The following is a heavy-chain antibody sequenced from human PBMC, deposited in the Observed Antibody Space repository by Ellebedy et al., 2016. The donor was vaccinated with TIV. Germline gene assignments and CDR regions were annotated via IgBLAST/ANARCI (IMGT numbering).Heavy chain of an antibody. CDR1: GYTFTNYH. J-gene: IGHJ4*02. CDR3: ARRCGGDCYDY. CDR2: ISTNNGNT. D-gene: IGHD2-21*01. Sequence: AASVKVSCKASGYTFTNYHFTWVRQAPGQGLEWMGWISTNNGNTNYAQKLQGRVTMTTDTSTSTAYMELRSLRSDDTAVYYCARRCGGDCYDYWGQGTLVIVSS. V-gene: IGHV1-18*01.